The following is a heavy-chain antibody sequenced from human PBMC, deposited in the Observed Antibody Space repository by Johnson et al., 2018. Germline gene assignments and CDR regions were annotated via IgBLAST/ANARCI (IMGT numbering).Heavy chain of an antibody. D-gene: IGHD2-15*01. Sequence: VQLVESGGGLVQSGGSLRLSCAASGFTFSNYWMSWVRQAPGKGLEWVAKLHQDGSEKNYVDSVKGRFTISRDKDKNSLYLQMNNRGVEDTAVYYCVRDQCRGALRSGGWGNWGQGTLVTVSS. CDR2: LHQDGSEK. J-gene: IGHJ4*02. CDR1: GFTFSNYW. V-gene: IGHV3-7*01. CDR3: VRDQCRGALRSGGWGN.